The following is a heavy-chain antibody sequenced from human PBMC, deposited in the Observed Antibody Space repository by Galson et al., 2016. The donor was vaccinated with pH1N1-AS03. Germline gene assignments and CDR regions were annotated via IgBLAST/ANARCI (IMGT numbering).Heavy chain of an antibody. Sequence: SLRLSCATSGFTFSTYSMDWVRQAPGRGLEWVSFIGSGGIPIYYADSVKGRFTISRDNARNSVYLQMNSLRDEDTAVYYCAGGWLENTFDIWGQGTMVTVSS. CDR2: IGSGGIPI. CDR3: AGGWLENTFDI. J-gene: IGHJ3*02. D-gene: IGHD5-24*01. V-gene: IGHV3-48*02. CDR1: GFTFSTYS.